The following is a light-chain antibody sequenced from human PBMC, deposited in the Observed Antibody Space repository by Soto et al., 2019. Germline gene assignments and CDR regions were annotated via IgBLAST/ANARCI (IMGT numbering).Light chain of an antibody. CDR3: SSSTTTTSLVV. V-gene: IGLV2-14*01. Sequence: QSALTQPASVSGSPGQSITISCTGTSSDIGDYNYVSWYQQYPGQVPKLVIYDVSHRPSGVSNRFSCSKSGNTASLTISGLQAEDEADYYCSSSTTTTSLVVFGGGTKLTVL. CDR1: SSDIGDYNY. J-gene: IGLJ3*02. CDR2: DVS.